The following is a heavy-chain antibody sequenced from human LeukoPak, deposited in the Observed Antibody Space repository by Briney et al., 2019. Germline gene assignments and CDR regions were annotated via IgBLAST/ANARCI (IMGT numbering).Heavy chain of an antibody. CDR1: GYTFTSYA. CDR2: INAGNGNT. CDR3: ARRSLDTAMVSDAFDI. D-gene: IGHD5-18*01. J-gene: IGHJ3*02. V-gene: IGHV1-3*01. Sequence: ASVKVSCKASGYTFTSYAMHWVRQAPGQRLEWMGWINAGNGNTKYSQKFQGRVTITRDTSASTVYMELSSLRSEDTAVYYCARRSLDTAMVSDAFDIWGQGTMVTVS.